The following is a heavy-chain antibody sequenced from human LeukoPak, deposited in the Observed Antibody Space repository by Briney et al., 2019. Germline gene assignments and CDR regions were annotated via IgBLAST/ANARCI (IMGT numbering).Heavy chain of an antibody. D-gene: IGHD6-19*01. J-gene: IGHJ4*02. CDR3: ARPGRSGWYDY. V-gene: IGHV4-39*07. CDR1: GGSISSSSYY. Sequence: SETLSLTCTVSGGSISSSSYYWGWIRQPPGKGLEWIGSIYYSGSTYYNPSLKSRVTISVDTSKNQFSLKLSSVTAADTAVYYCARPGRSGWYDYWGQGTLVTVSS. CDR2: IYYSGST.